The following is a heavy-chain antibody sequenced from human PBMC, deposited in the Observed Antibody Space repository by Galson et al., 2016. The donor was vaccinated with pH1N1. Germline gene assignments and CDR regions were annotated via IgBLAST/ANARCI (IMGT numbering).Heavy chain of an antibody. CDR2: ITYTSGTL. CDR3: ARPGNFDGDRRGAFDL. D-gene: IGHD2-21*02. CDR1: GFTFNTWH. V-gene: IGHV3-48*04. Sequence: SLRLSCAASGFTFNTWHMDWVRQAPGKGLEWISFITYTSGTLYYADSVKGRFTVSRDNAKNSLYLQMDSRRVEGTAVYYCARPGNFDGDRRGAFDLWGQGTMVTVSP. J-gene: IGHJ3*01.